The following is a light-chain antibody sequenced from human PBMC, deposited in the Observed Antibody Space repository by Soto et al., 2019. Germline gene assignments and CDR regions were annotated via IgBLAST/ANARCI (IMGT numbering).Light chain of an antibody. CDR1: SSDIGAYDY. CDR3: TSFAPGRIYV. V-gene: IGLV2-14*03. CDR2: ELS. J-gene: IGLJ1*01. Sequence: QAVLTQPASVSGSPGQSITISCSGTSSDIGAYDYVSGYQQHPGRAPKLINYELSHRFSGLSYRFSGSKSGNTASLTISGLQAEDEGDYYCTSFAPGRIYVFGSGTKVT.